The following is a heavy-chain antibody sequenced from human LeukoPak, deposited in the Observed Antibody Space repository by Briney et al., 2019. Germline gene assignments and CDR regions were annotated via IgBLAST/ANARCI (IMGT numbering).Heavy chain of an antibody. J-gene: IGHJ4*02. CDR2: IYYSWST. CDR1: GGSISSYH. CDR3: ARGTSRGWLQIEGYDY. D-gene: IGHD5-24*01. V-gene: IGHV4-59*01. Sequence: SETLSLSCSVAGGSISSYHWSWIRQPPGKVLELIGNIYYSWSTNYNPSLKSRVNISVDTSKNQFSLRLSSVTAADTAVYYCARGTSRGWLQIEGYDYWGQGTLVTVSS.